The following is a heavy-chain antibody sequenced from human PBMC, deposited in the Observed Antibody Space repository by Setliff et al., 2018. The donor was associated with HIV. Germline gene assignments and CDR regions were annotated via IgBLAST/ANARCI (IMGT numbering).Heavy chain of an antibody. J-gene: IGHJ4*02. CDR3: AREVREQQLDAHYFDY. V-gene: IGHV3-30*04. D-gene: IGHD6-13*01. CDR1: GFTFSSYA. Sequence: GGSLRLSCAASGFTFSSYAMHWVRQAPGKGLEWVAVISYDGSNKYYADSAKGRFTISRDNSKDTLYLQMNSLRAEDTAVYYCAREVREQQLDAHYFDYWGQGTLVTVSS. CDR2: ISYDGSNK.